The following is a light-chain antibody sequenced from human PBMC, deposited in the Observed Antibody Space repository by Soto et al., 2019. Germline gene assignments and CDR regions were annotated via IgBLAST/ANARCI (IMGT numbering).Light chain of an antibody. J-gene: IGLJ2*01. Sequence: QSVLTQPASVSGSPGQSITISCTGTSSDVGGYSYVSWYQQHPGKAPKLMIYEVSNRPSGVSNRFSGSKSGNTASLTISGLQPEDEAAYYCSSYTRSSNLVLGGGTK. CDR3: SSYTRSSNLV. CDR2: EVS. V-gene: IGLV2-14*01. CDR1: SSDVGGYSY.